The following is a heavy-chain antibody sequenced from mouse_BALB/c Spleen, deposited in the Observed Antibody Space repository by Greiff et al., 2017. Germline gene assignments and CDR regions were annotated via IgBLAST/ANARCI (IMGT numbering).Heavy chain of an antibody. V-gene: IGHV2-5-1*01. D-gene: IGHD4-1*01. CDR3: AKKRELGPFYAMDY. Sequence: VQLQESGPSLVQPSQSLSITCTVSGFSLTSYGVHWVRQSPGKGLEWLGVIWRGGSTDYNAAFMSRLSITKDNSKSQVFFKMNSLQADDTAIYYCAKKRELGPFYAMDYWGQGTSVTVSS. CDR2: IWRGGST. J-gene: IGHJ4*01. CDR1: GFSLTSYG.